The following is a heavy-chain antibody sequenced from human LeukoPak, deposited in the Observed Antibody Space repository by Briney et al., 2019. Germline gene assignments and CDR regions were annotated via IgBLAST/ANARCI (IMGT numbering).Heavy chain of an antibody. Sequence: PSETLSLTCAVYGGSFSGDYWSWIRQPPGKGLEWIGEINHSGSTNYNPSLKSRVTISVDTSKNQFSLKLSSVTAADTAVYYCARKGSSWYDGNWFDPWGQGTLVTVSS. J-gene: IGHJ5*02. CDR3: ARKGSSWYDGNWFDP. V-gene: IGHV4-34*01. D-gene: IGHD6-13*01. CDR1: GGSFSGDY. CDR2: INHSGST.